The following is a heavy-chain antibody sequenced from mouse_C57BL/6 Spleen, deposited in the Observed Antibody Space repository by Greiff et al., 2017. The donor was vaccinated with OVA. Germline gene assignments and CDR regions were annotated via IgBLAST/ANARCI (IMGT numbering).Heavy chain of an antibody. CDR3: ARGEDSSGYFFAY. D-gene: IGHD3-2*02. Sequence: QVQLQQPGAELVKPGASVKMSCKASGYTFTSYWITWVKQRPGQGLEWIGDIYPGSGSTNYNEKFKSKATLTVDPSSSTAYMQLSSLTSEDSAVDYGARGEDSSGYFFAYWGQGTLVTVSA. CDR1: GYTFTSYW. J-gene: IGHJ3*01. V-gene: IGHV1-55*01. CDR2: IYPGSGST.